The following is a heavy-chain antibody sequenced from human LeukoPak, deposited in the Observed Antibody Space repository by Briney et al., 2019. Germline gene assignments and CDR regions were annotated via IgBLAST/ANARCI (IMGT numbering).Heavy chain of an antibody. CDR3: AKDGAPYCSSGTCYSAADY. CDR1: GFKFDAYA. CDR2: ISSSSSYI. D-gene: IGHD2-15*01. J-gene: IGHJ4*02. V-gene: IGHV3-21*01. Sequence: PGGSLRLSCTASGFKFDAYAMHWVRQAPGKGLEWVSSISSSSSYIYYADSVKGRFTISRDNTKNSLYLQMNSLRAEDTAVYYCAKDGAPYCSSGTCYSAADYWGQGILVTVSS.